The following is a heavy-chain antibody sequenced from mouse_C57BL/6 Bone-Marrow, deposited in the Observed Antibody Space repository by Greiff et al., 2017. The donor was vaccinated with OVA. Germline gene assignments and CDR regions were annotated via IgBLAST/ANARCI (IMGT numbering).Heavy chain of an antibody. J-gene: IGHJ3*01. CDR1: GFTFSSYA. V-gene: IGHV5-4*01. Sequence: EVMLVESGGGLVKPGGSLKLSCAASGFTFSSYAMSWVRQTPEKRLEWVATISDGGSYTYYPDKVKGRFTISRDNAKNNLYLQMSHLKSEDTAMYYCARDAFAYWGQGTLVTVSA. CDR3: ARDAFAY. CDR2: ISDGGSYT.